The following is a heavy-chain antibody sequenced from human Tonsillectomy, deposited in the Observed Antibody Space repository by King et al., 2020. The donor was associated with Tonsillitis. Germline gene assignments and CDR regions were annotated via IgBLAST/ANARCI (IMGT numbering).Heavy chain of an antibody. V-gene: IGHV3-33*08. D-gene: IGHD1-26*01. Sequence: VQLVESGGGVVQPGRSLRLSCAASGFTFSSYGMHWVRQAPGQGLEWGAVIWYNGSYKYYADPVKGRFTGSRDNSKNTLYLQMNSLRAEDTAVYYCARDGRSYYYFDYWGQGTLVTVSS. CDR2: IWYNGSYK. CDR3: ARDGRSYYYFDY. J-gene: IGHJ4*02. CDR1: GFTFSSYG.